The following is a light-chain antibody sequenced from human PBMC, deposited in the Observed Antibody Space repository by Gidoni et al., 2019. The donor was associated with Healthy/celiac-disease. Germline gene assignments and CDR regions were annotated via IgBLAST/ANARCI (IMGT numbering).Light chain of an antibody. CDR1: KLGDKY. Sequence: SYELTQPPSVPGPPGQTASITCSGDKLGDKYACWYQQKPGQSPVLVIYQDSKRPPGIPERFSGSNSGNTATLTISGTQAMDEADYYCQAWDSSTHVVFGGGTKLTVL. J-gene: IGLJ2*01. CDR3: QAWDSSTHVV. V-gene: IGLV3-1*01. CDR2: QDS.